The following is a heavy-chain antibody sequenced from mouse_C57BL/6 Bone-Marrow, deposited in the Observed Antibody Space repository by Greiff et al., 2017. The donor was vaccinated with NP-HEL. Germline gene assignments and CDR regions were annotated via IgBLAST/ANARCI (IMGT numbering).Heavy chain of an antibody. D-gene: IGHD3-2*01. CDR3: APLDSFFLFDY. J-gene: IGHJ2*01. Sequence: VQLQQPGAELVKPGASVKLSCKASGYTFTSYWMHWVKQRPGQGLEWIGMIHPNSGSTNYNEKFKSKATLTVDKSSSTAYMQLSSLTSEDSAVYYCAPLDSFFLFDYWGQGTTLTVSS. CDR2: IHPNSGST. CDR1: GYTFTSYW. V-gene: IGHV1-64*01.